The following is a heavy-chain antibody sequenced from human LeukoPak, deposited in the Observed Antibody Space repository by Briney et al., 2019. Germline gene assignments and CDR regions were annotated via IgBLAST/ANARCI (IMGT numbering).Heavy chain of an antibody. V-gene: IGHV3-23*01. CDR2: ISGGAGNT. Sequence: GGSLRLSCAASGFTFSTYAMSWVRQAPGKGLEWVSAISGGAGNTYYADSVKGRFTISRDNTNNTLYLQMNSLRAEDTAVYYCAKFVAIFYYYYYMDVWGKGTTVTVSS. D-gene: IGHD3-3*01. CDR3: AKFVAIFYYYYYMDV. J-gene: IGHJ6*03. CDR1: GFTFSTYA.